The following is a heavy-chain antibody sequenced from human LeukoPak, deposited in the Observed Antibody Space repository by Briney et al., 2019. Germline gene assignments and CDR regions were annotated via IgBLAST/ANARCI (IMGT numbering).Heavy chain of an antibody. V-gene: IGHV3-30-3*01. Sequence: GGSLRLSCAAPGFTFNSYAMHWVRQAPGKGLEWVAVISYDGSNKYYADSVKGRFTISRDNSKNTLYLQMNSLRAEDTAVYYCARGGAAAGPFDYWGQGTLVTVSS. J-gene: IGHJ4*02. CDR3: ARGGAAAGPFDY. D-gene: IGHD6-13*01. CDR2: ISYDGSNK. CDR1: GFTFNSYA.